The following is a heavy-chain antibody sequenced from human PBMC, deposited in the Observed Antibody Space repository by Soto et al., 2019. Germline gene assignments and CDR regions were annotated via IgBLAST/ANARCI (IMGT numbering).Heavy chain of an antibody. J-gene: IGHJ3*02. V-gene: IGHV3-23*01. Sequence: KGREWVSAISSSSDSAYYAEAVRGRFTISRDNSINALYLHMRSLRPEDTAVYFCTHTRGYGVCHGFGISGQ. CDR2: ISSSSDSA. CDR3: THTRGYGVCHGFGI. D-gene: IGHD4-17*01.